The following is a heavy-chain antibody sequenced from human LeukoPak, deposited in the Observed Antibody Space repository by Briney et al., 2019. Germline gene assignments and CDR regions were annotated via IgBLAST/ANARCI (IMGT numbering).Heavy chain of an antibody. CDR2: IYYSGST. D-gene: IGHD3-9*01. CDR3: ARVRYFDWLSIDY. J-gene: IGHJ4*02. CDR1: GGSLSSYY. Sequence: PSETLSLTCTVSGGSLSSYYWSWIRQPPGKGLEWIGYIYYSGSTNYNPSLKSRVTISVDTSKNQFSLKLSSVTAADTAVYYCARVRYFDWLSIDYWGQGTLVTVSS. V-gene: IGHV4-59*01.